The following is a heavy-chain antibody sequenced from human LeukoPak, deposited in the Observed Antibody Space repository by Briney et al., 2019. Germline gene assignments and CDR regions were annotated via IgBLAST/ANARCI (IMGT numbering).Heavy chain of an antibody. CDR2: ISSSGSTI. V-gene: IGHV3-48*03. Sequence: PVGSLRLSCAASGFTFSSHGMNCVRQAPGKGLEWGSYISSSGSTIYYAASVKGRFTISRDNAKNSLYMQMNSLRAEDTAVYYCAELGITMIGGVWGKGTTVTISS. J-gene: IGHJ6*04. D-gene: IGHD3-10*02. CDR1: GFTFSSHG. CDR3: AELGITMIGGV.